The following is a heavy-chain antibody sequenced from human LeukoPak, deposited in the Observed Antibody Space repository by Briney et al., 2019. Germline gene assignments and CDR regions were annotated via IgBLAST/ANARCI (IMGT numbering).Heavy chain of an antibody. V-gene: IGHV4-59*08. Sequence: SETLSLTCTVSGGSISSYYWSWIRQPPGKGLEWIGYIYYSGSTNYNPSLRSRVTISVDTSKNQFSLKLSSVTAADTAVYYCARPMVRGVIVPFDIWGQGTMVTVSS. CDR2: IYYSGST. CDR3: ARPMVRGVIVPFDI. D-gene: IGHD3-10*01. CDR1: GGSISSYY. J-gene: IGHJ3*02.